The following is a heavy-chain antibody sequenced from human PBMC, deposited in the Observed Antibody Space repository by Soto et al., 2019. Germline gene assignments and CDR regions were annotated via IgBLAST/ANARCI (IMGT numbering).Heavy chain of an antibody. CDR2: IWYDGSNK. D-gene: IGHD2-15*01. CDR1: GFTFSSYG. J-gene: IGHJ6*02. V-gene: IGHV3-33*01. CDR3: ARDRGRKYCSGGSCYTRYYYGMDV. Sequence: QVQLVESGGGVVQPGRSLRLSCAASGFTFSSYGMHWVRQAPGKGLEWVAVIWYDGSNKYYADSVKGRFTISRDNSKNTLYLQMNSLRAEDTAVYYCARDRGRKYCSGGSCYTRYYYGMDVWGQGTTGTVSS.